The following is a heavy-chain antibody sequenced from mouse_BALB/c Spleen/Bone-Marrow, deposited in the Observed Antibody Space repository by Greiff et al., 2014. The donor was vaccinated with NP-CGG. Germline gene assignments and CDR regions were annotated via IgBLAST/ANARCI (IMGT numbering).Heavy chain of an antibody. CDR1: GYTFTSYW. CDR3: ARWLLPFDY. Sequence: QVQLKESGAEPARPGASVKLSCKASGYTFTSYWMQWGKKRPGQGLEWIGAIYPGDGDTRYTQKFKGKATLTADKSSSTAYMQLSSLASEDSAVYYCARWLLPFDYWGQGTTLTVSS. V-gene: IGHV1-87*01. D-gene: IGHD2-3*01. J-gene: IGHJ2*01. CDR2: IYPGDGDT.